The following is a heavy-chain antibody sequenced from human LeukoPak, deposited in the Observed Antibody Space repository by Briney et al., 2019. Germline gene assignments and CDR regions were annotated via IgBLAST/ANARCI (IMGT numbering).Heavy chain of an antibody. D-gene: IGHD1-1*01. J-gene: IGHJ4*02. Sequence: GGSLRLSCAASGFTFSSYSMNWVRQAPGKGLGWISYIGIDSANTKYADSVRGRFTISTDKAKNSLYLQMNGLPVEDTAVYYCARDHNYATDNWGQGTLVSVAS. CDR3: ARDHNYATDN. CDR2: IGIDSANT. V-gene: IGHV3-48*01. CDR1: GFTFSSYS.